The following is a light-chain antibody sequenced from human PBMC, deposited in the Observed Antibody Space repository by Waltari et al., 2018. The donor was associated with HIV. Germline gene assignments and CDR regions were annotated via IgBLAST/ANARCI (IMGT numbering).Light chain of an antibody. CDR1: TSNVGSTF. CDR3: ATWDGSLGGAYV. J-gene: IGLJ1*01. CDR2: RDN. V-gene: IGLV1-47*01. Sequence: QSVLTQPPSASGTPGQRVTISCSGTTSNVGSTFVSWYQQPPGTAPKLLIYRDNRRPSGVPDRFSGSKSGASASLAISGLRSEDEGDYYCATWDGSLGGAYVFGAGTKVSVL.